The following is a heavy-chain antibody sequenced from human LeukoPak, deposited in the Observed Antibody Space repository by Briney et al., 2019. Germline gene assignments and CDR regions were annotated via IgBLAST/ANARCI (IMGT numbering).Heavy chain of an antibody. CDR2: INPSSGGT. CDR3: ASGIWELILNY. J-gene: IGHJ4*02. D-gene: IGHD2-15*01. Sequence: ASVKVSCKASGYTFTGYYMHWVRQAPGQGLEWMGWINPSSGGTNYAQKFQGRVTMTRDTSISTAYMELSRLRSDDTAVYYCASGIWELILNYWGQGTLVTVSS. CDR1: GYTFTGYY. V-gene: IGHV1-2*02.